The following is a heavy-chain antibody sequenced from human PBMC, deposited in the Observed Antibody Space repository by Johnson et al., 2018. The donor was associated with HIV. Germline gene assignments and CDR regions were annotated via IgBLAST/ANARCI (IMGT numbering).Heavy chain of an antibody. D-gene: IGHD6-19*01. J-gene: IGHJ3*02. CDR2: ISWNSGNI. CDR3: AKEIVRYSIDWDVFDM. Sequence: VQLVESGGGLVQPGRSLRLSCAASGFSFDDYAMHWVRQAPGKGLEWVSGISWNSGNIAYADSVKGRFTISRDNAKNSLYLQMNSLRVEDTALYYCAKEIVRYSIDWDVFDMWGQGTMVTVSS. V-gene: IGHV3-9*01. CDR1: GFSFDDYA.